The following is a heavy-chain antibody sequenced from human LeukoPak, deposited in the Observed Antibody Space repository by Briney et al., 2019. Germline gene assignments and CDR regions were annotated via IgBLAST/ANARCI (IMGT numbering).Heavy chain of an antibody. CDR3: ARGHSSGWFFFDY. D-gene: IGHD6-19*01. CDR2: ISSSGGST. V-gene: IGHV3-23*01. Sequence: ETLSLTCTVSGGSISSSSYYWGWIRQPPGKGPEWVSTISSSGGSTHYTESVKGRFTISRDNSKNTVYLQMNSLRAEDTAVFYCARGHSSGWFFFDYWGQGTLVTVSS. J-gene: IGHJ4*02. CDR1: GGSISSSSYY.